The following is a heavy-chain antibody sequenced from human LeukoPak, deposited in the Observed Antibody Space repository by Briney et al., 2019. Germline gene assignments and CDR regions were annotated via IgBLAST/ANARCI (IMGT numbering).Heavy chain of an antibody. CDR1: GYTFTTYG. J-gene: IGHJ4*02. Sequence: GASVKVSCKASGYTFTTYGISWVRQAPGQGLEWMGWISPYNGNTNYAQKLQGRVTMTTDTSTSTAYMELRSLRSDDTAVYYCARDRAVVVAATDNWGQGTLVTVSS. CDR3: ARDRAVVVAATDN. V-gene: IGHV1-18*01. D-gene: IGHD2-15*01. CDR2: ISPYNGNT.